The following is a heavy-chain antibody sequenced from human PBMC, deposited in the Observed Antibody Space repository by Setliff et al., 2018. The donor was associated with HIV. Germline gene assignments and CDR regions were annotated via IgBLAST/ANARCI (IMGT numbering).Heavy chain of an antibody. CDR1: GGSISNSRYY. Sequence: PSETLSLTCTVSGGSISNSRYYWSWIRQPPGKGLEWIGSIYYSGSTYYNPSLKSRVTISVGTSKNQFSLKLSSVTAADAAVYYCASRVYYYDSSGYLREEGFDPWGQGTLVTVSS. CDR2: IYYSGST. CDR3: ASRVYYYDSSGYLREEGFDP. D-gene: IGHD3-22*01. V-gene: IGHV4-39*01. J-gene: IGHJ5*02.